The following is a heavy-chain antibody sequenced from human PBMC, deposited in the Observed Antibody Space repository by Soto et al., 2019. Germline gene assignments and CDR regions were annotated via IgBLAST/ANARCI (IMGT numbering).Heavy chain of an antibody. CDR1: GGSISSYY. V-gene: IGHV4-59*01. Sequence: LSLTCTVSGGSISSYYWSWIRQPPGKGLEWIGYIYYSGSTNYNPSLKSRVTISVDTSKNQFSLKLSSVTAADTAVYYCARYSSGWYYYYYGMDVWGQGTTVTVSS. J-gene: IGHJ6*02. CDR3: ARYSSGWYYYYYGMDV. D-gene: IGHD6-19*01. CDR2: IYYSGST.